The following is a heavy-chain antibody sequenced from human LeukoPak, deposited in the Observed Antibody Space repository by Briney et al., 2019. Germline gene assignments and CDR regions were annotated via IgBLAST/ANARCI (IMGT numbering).Heavy chain of an antibody. CDR3: ARGFLESYYYYYGMDV. CDR2: INHSGST. Sequence: SETLSLTCAVYGGSFSGYYWSWIRQPPGKGLEGLGEINHSGSTNYNPSLKSRVHISVDTSKNQFSLKLSSVTAADTAVYYCARGFLESYYYYYGMDVWGQGTTVTVSS. J-gene: IGHJ6*02. V-gene: IGHV4-34*01. D-gene: IGHD3-3*01. CDR1: GGSFSGYY.